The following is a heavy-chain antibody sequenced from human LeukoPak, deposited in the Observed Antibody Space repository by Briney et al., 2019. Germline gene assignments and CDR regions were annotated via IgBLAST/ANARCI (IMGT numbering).Heavy chain of an antibody. J-gene: IGHJ4*02. CDR2: ISGSGGST. CDR1: GFTFSSYA. Sequence: GGSLRLSCAASGFTFSSYAMSWVRQAPGKGLEWVSAISGSGGSTYYADSVKGRFTISRDNSKNTLYLQMNSLRAEDTAVYYCARLPELPGFGDYWGQGTLVTVSS. V-gene: IGHV3-23*01. D-gene: IGHD2-21*01. CDR3: ARLPELPGFGDY.